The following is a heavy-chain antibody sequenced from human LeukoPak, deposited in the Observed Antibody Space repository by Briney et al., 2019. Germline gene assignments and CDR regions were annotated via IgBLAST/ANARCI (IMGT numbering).Heavy chain of an antibody. Sequence: GGSLRLSCAASGFTFDDYAMHWVRQAPGKGLEWVSGISWNSGSIGYADSVKGRFTISRDNAKNSLYLQMNSLRAEDTAVYYCARDELRVVVAATHYYGMDVWGQGTTVTVSS. D-gene: IGHD2-15*01. CDR3: ARDELRVVVAATHYYGMDV. J-gene: IGHJ6*02. CDR1: GFTFDDYA. V-gene: IGHV3-9*01. CDR2: ISWNSGSI.